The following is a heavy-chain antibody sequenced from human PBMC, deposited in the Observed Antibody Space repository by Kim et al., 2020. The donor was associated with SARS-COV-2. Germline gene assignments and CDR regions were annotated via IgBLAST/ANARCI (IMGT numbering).Heavy chain of an antibody. Sequence: KGRFTISRDNSKNTLYLQMNSLRAEDTAVYYCAKNSGSYSLPAYYYGMDVWGQGTTVTVSS. J-gene: IGHJ6*02. D-gene: IGHD1-26*01. V-gene: IGHV3-30*02. CDR3: AKNSGSYSLPAYYYGMDV.